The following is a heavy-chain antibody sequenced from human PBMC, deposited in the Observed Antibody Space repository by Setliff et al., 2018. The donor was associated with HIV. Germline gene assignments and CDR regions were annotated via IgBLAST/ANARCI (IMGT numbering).Heavy chain of an antibody. D-gene: IGHD3-16*01. CDR2: TTSNGRTT. CDR3: AKAWGSGYPSFESALMFDV. J-gene: IGHJ4*02. Sequence: PGGSLRLSCAASGFTFSAYAMTWVRQAPGKGLEWVSATTSNGRTTDYAESVRCRFILSRDNSGNTLYLQMTSLRAEDTATYYCAKAWGSGYPSFESALMFDVWGQGTLVTVSS. CDR1: GFTFSAYA. V-gene: IGHV3-23*01.